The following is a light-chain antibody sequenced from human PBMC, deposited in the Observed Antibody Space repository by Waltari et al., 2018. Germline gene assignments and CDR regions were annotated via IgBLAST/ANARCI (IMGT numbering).Light chain of an antibody. CDR2: EGS. CDR3: SSYAGSNTVL. Sequence: QAALTQPRSVSGSPGQSVTLPCTGTSSDVGASHYAAWYQRQPGTAPKLMIYEGSKRPSGVSDRFSGAKSGNTASRTISGLQAEDEADYYCSSYAGSNTVLFGGGTRLTVL. J-gene: IGLJ2*01. V-gene: IGLV2-11*01. CDR1: SSDVGASHY.